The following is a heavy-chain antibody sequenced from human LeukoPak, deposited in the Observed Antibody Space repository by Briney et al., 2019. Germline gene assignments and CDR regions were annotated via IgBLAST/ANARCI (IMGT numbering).Heavy chain of an antibody. CDR1: GGSISSSSYY. CDR3: ARDDSSSHYDSSAPLDY. V-gene: IGHV4-39*07. CDR2: IYYSGST. Sequence: SETLSLTCTDSGGSISSSSYYWGWIRQPPGKGLEWIGSIYYSGSTYYNPSLKSRVTISVDTSKNQFSLKLSSVTAADTAVYYCARDDSSSHYDSSAPLDYWGQGTLVTVSS. J-gene: IGHJ4*02. D-gene: IGHD3-22*01.